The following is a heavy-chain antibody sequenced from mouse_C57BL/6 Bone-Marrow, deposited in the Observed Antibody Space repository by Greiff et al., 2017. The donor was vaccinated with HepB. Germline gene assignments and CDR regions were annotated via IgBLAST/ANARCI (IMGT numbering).Heavy chain of an antibody. CDR2: ISDGGSYT. CDR3: ARDEGYYEGAMDY. Sequence: EVKVVESGGGLVKPGGSLKLSCAASGFTFSSYAMSWVRQTPEKRLEWVATISDGGSYTYYPDNVKGRFTISRDNAKNNLYLQMSHLKSEDTAMYYCARDEGYYEGAMDYWGQGTSVTVSS. J-gene: IGHJ4*01. CDR1: GFTFSSYA. D-gene: IGHD2-3*01. V-gene: IGHV5-4*01.